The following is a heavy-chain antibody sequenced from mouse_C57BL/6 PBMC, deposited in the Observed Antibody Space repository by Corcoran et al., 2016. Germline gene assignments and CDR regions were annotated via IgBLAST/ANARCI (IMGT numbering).Heavy chain of an antibody. J-gene: IGHJ2*01. D-gene: IGHD3-2*02. Sequence: QVQLQQSGPGLVKPGASVKISCKASGYSFTSYYIHWVKQRPGQGLEWIGWIYPGSGNTKYNEKFKGKATLTADTSSSTAYMQLSSLTSEDSAVYYCARESSGYPFDYWGQGTTLTVSS. CDR3: ARESSGYPFDY. CDR2: IYPGSGNT. V-gene: IGHV1-66*01. CDR1: GYSFTSYY.